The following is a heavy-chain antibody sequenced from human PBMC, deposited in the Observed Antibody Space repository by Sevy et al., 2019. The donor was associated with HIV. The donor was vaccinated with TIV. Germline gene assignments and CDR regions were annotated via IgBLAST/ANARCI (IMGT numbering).Heavy chain of an antibody. D-gene: IGHD3-22*01. CDR1: GYTFTSYG. CDR3: VMSSGYYGWFDP. Sequence: ASVKVSCKASGYTFTSYGISWVRQAPGQGLEWMGWISAYNGNTNYAQKLQGRVTMTTDTSTSTAYMELRSLRSDDTAVYYCVMSSGYYGWFDPWGQGTLVTVSS. CDR2: ISAYNGNT. V-gene: IGHV1-18*01. J-gene: IGHJ5*02.